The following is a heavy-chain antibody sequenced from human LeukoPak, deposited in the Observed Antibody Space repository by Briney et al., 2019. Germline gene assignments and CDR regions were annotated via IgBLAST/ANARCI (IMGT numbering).Heavy chain of an antibody. CDR1: GYSFTSYW. V-gene: IGHV5-51*01. CDR3: ARHVSSCSSTSCYRGEVDY. Sequence: GESLKISCKGSGYSFTSYWIGWVRQMPGKGLEWMGIIYPGDSDTRYSPSFQGPVTISADKSISTAYLQWSSLKASDTAMYYCARHVSSCSSTSCYRGEVDYWGQGTLVTVSS. CDR2: IYPGDSDT. J-gene: IGHJ4*02. D-gene: IGHD2-2*02.